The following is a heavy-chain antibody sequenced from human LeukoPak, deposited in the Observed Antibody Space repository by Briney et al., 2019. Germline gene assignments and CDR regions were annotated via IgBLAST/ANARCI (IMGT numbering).Heavy chain of an antibody. Sequence: GASVKVSCKASGYTFTGYYMHWVRQAPGQRLEWMGWINPNSGGTKYAQKFQGRVTMTRDTSISTAYMELSRLRSDDTAVYYCARAQQLVPGLNYYYYGMDVWGQGTTVTVSS. V-gene: IGHV1-2*02. D-gene: IGHD6-13*01. CDR3: ARAQQLVPGLNYYYYGMDV. J-gene: IGHJ6*02. CDR2: INPNSGGT. CDR1: GYTFTGYY.